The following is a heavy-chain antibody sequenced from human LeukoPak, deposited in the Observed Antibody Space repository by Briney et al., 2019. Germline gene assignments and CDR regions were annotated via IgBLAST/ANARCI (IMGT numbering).Heavy chain of an antibody. D-gene: IGHD6-13*01. CDR3: ARLIGVAAATTNWFDP. Sequence: SETLSLTCTVSGGSISSYYWSWIRQPPGKGLEWIGYIYYSGSTNYNPSLKSRVTIPVDTSKNQFSLKLSSVTAADTAGYYCARLIGVAAATTNWFDPWGQGTLLTVSS. CDR2: IYYSGST. J-gene: IGHJ5*02. CDR1: GGSISSYY. V-gene: IGHV4-59*01.